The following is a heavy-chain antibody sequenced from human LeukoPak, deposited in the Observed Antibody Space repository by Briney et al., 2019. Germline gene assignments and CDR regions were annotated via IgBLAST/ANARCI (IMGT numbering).Heavy chain of an antibody. CDR2: INAGNGNT. V-gene: IGHV1-3*01. Sequence: ASVKVSCKASGYTFTSYAMHWVRQAPGQRLEWMGWINAGNGNTKYSQKFQGRVTITRDTSASIAYMELSSLRSEDTAVYYCARGGASKAFDIWGQGTMVTVSS. D-gene: IGHD3-16*01. J-gene: IGHJ3*02. CDR3: ARGGASKAFDI. CDR1: GYTFTSYA.